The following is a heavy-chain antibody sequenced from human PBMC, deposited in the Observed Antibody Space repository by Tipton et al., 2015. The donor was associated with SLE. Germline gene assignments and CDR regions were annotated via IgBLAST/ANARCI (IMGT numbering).Heavy chain of an antibody. V-gene: IGHV4-59*01. CDR2: IYFDGNS. CDR1: GGSTGPYY. CDR3: ARGVAERLGLDF. J-gene: IGHJ4*02. Sequence: TLSLPCTVSGGSTGPYYWHWIRQSPGKALEWIGYIYFDGNSNGRGNYNPSLKSRVTMSVDPSKMQFSLNLNSVTAADTALYFCARGVAERLGLDFWGQGSLVTVSS. D-gene: IGHD6-19*01.